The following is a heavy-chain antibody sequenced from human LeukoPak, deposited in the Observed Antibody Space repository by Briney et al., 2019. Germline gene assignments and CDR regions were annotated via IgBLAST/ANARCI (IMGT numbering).Heavy chain of an antibody. J-gene: IGHJ6*03. Sequence: SVKVSCKASGGTFSSYAISWVRQAPGQELEWMGGIIPIFGTANYAQKFQGRVTITADESTSTAYMELSSLRSEDTAVYYCARQYYYGSGSAYYYYYMDVWGKGTTVTISS. D-gene: IGHD3-10*01. CDR2: IIPIFGTA. CDR1: GGTFSSYA. V-gene: IGHV1-69*13. CDR3: ARQYYYGSGSAYYYYYMDV.